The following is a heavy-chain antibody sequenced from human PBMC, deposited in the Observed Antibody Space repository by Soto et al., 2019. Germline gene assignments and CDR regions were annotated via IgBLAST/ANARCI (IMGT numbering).Heavy chain of an antibody. CDR1: GGSISSGGYY. J-gene: IGHJ5*02. Sequence: SETLSLTCTVSGGSISSGGYYWSWIRQHPGKGLEWIGYIYYSGSTYYNPSLKSRVTISVDTSKNQFSLKLSSVTAADTAVYYCAIDYGYYDSSGYYYVNWFDPWGQGTLVTVSS. V-gene: IGHV4-31*03. D-gene: IGHD3-22*01. CDR2: IYYSGST. CDR3: AIDYGYYDSSGYYYVNWFDP.